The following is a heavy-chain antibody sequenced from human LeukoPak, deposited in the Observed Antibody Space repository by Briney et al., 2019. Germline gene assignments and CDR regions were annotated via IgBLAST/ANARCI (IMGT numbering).Heavy chain of an antibody. CDR1: GFTLRTDH. D-gene: IGHD1-26*01. CDR2: TYVDGGA. V-gene: IGHV3-53*01. Sequence: PGGSLRLSCAASGFTLRTDHMSWVRQAPGKGLEWVSVTYVDGGAYYADSVKGRFTISRDYSKNTVDLQMNNLRAEDTALYYCARVWELSFDHWGQGALVTVSS. CDR3: ARVWELSFDH. J-gene: IGHJ4*02.